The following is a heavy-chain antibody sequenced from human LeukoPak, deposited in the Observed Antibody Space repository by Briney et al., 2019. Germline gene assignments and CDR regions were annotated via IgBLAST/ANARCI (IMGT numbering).Heavy chain of an antibody. J-gene: IGHJ3*02. CDR2: ISSSDRTI. V-gene: IGHV3-48*04. CDR1: GFTFSTYS. Sequence: GGSLRLSCAASGFTFSTYSMNWVRQAPGKGLEWVSYISSSDRTINYADSLKGRFTISRDNAKNSLYLQMNSLRVEDTAVYYCAREDTGVAFDIWGQGTTVTV. CDR3: AREDTGVAFDI. D-gene: IGHD2-8*01.